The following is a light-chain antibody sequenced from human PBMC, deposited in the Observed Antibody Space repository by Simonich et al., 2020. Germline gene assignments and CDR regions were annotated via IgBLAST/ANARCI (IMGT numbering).Light chain of an antibody. Sequence: QSALTQPASVSGSPGMAITYSRTGTSSDVGVYNLFSWYQQHPGKAPKLMIYEGSKRPSGVSNRFSGSKSGNTASLTISGLQAEDEADYYCCSYAGSSNWVFGGGTKLTVL. V-gene: IGLV2-23*01. CDR2: EGS. J-gene: IGLJ3*02. CDR1: SSDVGVYNL. CDR3: CSYAGSSNWV.